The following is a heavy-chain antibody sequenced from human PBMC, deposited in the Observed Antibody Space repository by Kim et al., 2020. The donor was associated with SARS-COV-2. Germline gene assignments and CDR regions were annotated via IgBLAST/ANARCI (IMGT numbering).Heavy chain of an antibody. J-gene: IGHJ6*02. CDR1: GFTFSSYA. CDR2: ISYDGSNK. D-gene: IGHD6-13*01. Sequence: GGSLRLSCAASGFTFSSYAMHWVRKAPGKGLEWVAVISYDGSNKYYADSVKGRFTISRDNSKNTLYLQMNSLRAEETAVYYCAIDLSSSWYDYYYYGMDVWGQGTTVTVSS. CDR3: AIDLSSSWYDYYYYGMDV. V-gene: IGHV3-30*04.